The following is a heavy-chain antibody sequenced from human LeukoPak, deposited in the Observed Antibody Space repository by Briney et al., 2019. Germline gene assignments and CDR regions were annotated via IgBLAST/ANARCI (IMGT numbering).Heavy chain of an antibody. D-gene: IGHD3-10*01. CDR2: IYYSGST. J-gene: IGHJ4*02. CDR1: GGSISSYY. Sequence: SETLSLTCTVSGGSISSYYWSWLRQPPGKGLEWIGYIYYSGSTNYNPSLKSRVTISVDTSKNQFSLKLSSVTAADTAVYYCARNALWFGDIVYFDFWGQGTLVTVSS. V-gene: IGHV4-59*01. CDR3: ARNALWFGDIVYFDF.